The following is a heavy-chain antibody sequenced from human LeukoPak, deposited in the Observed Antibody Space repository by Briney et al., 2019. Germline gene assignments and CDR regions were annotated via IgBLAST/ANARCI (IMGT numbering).Heavy chain of an antibody. CDR3: AREPVRYCSSTSCYVQGDDAFDI. CDR1: GFTFSSYG. Sequence: GGSLRLSCAASGFTFSSYGMHWVRQAPGKGLEWVAVIWYDGSNKYYAASVKGRFTISGDNSKNTLYLQMNSLRAEDTAVYYCAREPVRYCSSTSCYVQGDDAFDIWGQGTMVTVSS. J-gene: IGHJ3*02. V-gene: IGHV3-33*01. CDR2: IWYDGSNK. D-gene: IGHD2-2*01.